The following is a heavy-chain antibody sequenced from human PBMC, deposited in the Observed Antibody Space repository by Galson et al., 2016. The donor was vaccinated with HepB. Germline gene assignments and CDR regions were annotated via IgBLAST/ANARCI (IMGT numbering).Heavy chain of an antibody. CDR1: GGSISSPNYF. CDR3: ARPFSNGNYYY. V-gene: IGHV4-39*01. J-gene: IGHJ4*02. CDR2: IDYTGSA. D-gene: IGHD3-10*01. Sequence: SETLSPTCTVSGGSISSPNYFWGWIRQPPGQGLEWIGSIDYTGSAYYNPSLKSRVTISGDTSTNQFSLKLNSATATDTAVFYRARPFSNGNYYYWGQGTLVTVSS.